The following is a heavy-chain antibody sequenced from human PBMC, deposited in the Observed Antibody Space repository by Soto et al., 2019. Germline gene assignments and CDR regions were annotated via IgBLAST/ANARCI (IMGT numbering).Heavy chain of an antibody. CDR3: ATSRTFDY. J-gene: IGHJ4*02. CDR1: GFTFSSYW. D-gene: IGHD6-13*01. V-gene: IGHV3-7*01. Sequence: EVQLVESGGGLVQPGGSLRLSCVVSGFTFSSYWMNWVRQAPGKGLEWVANIKQDGSEKYYVDSAKGRFTTSRDNAKNSLYLQMNSLSAEDTAIYYCATSRTFDYWGQGTLVTVSS. CDR2: IKQDGSEK.